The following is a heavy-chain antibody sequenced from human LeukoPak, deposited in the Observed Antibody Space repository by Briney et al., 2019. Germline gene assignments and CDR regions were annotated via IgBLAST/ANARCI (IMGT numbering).Heavy chain of an antibody. CDR1: GFTFSSYW. V-gene: IGHV3-74*01. Sequence: GRSLRLSCAASGFTFSSYWMHWVRQAPGKGLVWVSRINTDGSSPSYADSVKGRFTISRDNAKNTLYLQMNSLRAEDTAVYYCARVGEGTTGPYYYYYYMDVWGKGTTVTVSS. J-gene: IGHJ6*03. CDR2: INTDGSSP. CDR3: ARVGEGTTGPYYYYYYMDV. D-gene: IGHD1-7*01.